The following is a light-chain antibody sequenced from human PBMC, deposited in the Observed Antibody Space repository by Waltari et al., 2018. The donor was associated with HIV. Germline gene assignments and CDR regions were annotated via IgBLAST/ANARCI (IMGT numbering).Light chain of an antibody. CDR2: GAS. J-gene: IGKJ1*01. Sequence: VILMTQSPLLISAPTGDRVTISCRMSQGVSTYLAWYQQRPGRAPELLILGASTLQSGVPSRFSGSGSGTEVTLTISCLQSDDFATYYCQQYYNFPWPFGQGTRVEI. V-gene: IGKV1D-8*01. CDR3: QQYYNFPWP. CDR1: QGVSTY.